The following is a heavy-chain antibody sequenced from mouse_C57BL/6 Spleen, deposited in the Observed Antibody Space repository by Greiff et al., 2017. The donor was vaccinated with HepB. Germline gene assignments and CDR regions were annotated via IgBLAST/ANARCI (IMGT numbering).Heavy chain of an antibody. Sequence: EVKLVESGEGLVKPGGSLKLSCAASGFTFSSYAMSWVRQTPEKRLEWVAYISSGGDYIYYADTVKGRFTISRDIARNTLYLQMSSLKSEDTAMYYCTGGLRRESFVYWGQGTTLTVSS. CDR1: GFTFSSYA. CDR2: ISSGGDYI. V-gene: IGHV5-9-1*02. J-gene: IGHJ2*01. D-gene: IGHD2-4*01. CDR3: TGGLRRESFVY.